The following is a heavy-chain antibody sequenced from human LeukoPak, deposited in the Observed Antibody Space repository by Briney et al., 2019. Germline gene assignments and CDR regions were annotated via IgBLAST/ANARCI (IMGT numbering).Heavy chain of an antibody. Sequence: SETLSLTCIVSGGSIRSSSYYWGWIRQPPGKGLEWIGSMYYTGSTYYNPSLKTRVTISVDTSENQFSLKLTSVTAADTAAYYCARVRAAAIPYYFDYWGQGTLVTVSS. V-gene: IGHV4-39*07. CDR3: ARVRAAAIPYYFDY. J-gene: IGHJ4*02. D-gene: IGHD6-13*01. CDR1: GGSIRSSSYY. CDR2: MYYTGST.